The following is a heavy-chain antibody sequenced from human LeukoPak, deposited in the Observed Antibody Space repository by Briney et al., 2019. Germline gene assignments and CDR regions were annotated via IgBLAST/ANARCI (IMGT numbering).Heavy chain of an antibody. D-gene: IGHD2-21*02. V-gene: IGHV1-2*02. CDR1: GYTFTGYH. J-gene: IGHJ5*02. CDR2: INPSSGGT. Sequence: ASVKVSCKASGYTFTGYHMHWVRQAPGQGLEWMGWINPSSGGTNYAQKFQGRVTMTRDTSISTAYMELNRLRSDDTAVYFCARDRAVAAINWFDPWGLGTLVTVSS. CDR3: ARDRAVAAINWFDP.